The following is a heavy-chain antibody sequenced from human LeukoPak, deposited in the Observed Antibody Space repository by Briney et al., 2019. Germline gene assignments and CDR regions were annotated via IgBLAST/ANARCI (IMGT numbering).Heavy chain of an antibody. CDR3: ATWPGAWYGEDY. J-gene: IGHJ4*02. D-gene: IGHD3-10*01. V-gene: IGHV3-11*01. CDR2: INSSGSII. CDR1: GFTFSDYY. Sequence: GGSLRLSCAASGFTFSDYYMSWIRQAPGKGLEWVSYINSSGSIIYYADSVKGRSTISRDNLQNTMYLQMNGLRAEDTAVYYCATWPGAWYGEDYWGQGTLVTVSS.